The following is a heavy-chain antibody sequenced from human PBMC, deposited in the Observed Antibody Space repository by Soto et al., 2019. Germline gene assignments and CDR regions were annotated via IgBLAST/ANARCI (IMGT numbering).Heavy chain of an antibody. J-gene: IGHJ4*02. CDR2: IYHSGST. Sequence: NPSETLSLTCAVSGGSISSGGYSWSWIRQPPGKGLEWIGYIYHSGSTYYNPSLKSRVTISVDRSKNQFSLKLSSVTAADTAVYYCARGNDILTGLLDYWGQGTLVTVSS. D-gene: IGHD3-9*01. CDR1: GGSISSGGYS. CDR3: ARGNDILTGLLDY. V-gene: IGHV4-30-2*01.